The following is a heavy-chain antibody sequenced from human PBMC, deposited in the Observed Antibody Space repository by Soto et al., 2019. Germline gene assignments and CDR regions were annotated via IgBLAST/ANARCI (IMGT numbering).Heavy chain of an antibody. J-gene: IGHJ3*02. CDR3: AAGYSTGLDAFDI. CDR1: GYNFANFW. CDR2: IFPGDSDT. V-gene: IGHV5-51*01. D-gene: IGHD2-8*02. Sequence: GEALKISCKGSGYNFANFWIGWVRQMPGKGLEWMGMIFPGDSDTKNSPSLEGQITMSVDKSDSSAYLQWRSLKASDTAIYYCAAGYSTGLDAFDIWGQGTMVTVSS.